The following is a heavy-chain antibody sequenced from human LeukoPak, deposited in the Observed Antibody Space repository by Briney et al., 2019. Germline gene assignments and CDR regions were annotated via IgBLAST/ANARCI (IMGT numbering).Heavy chain of an antibody. CDR3: AGGPKYYDFWSGYYRGHWFDP. V-gene: IGHV4-34*01. J-gene: IGHJ5*02. CDR2: INHSGST. Sequence: SETLSLTCAVYGGSFSGYYWSWIRQPPGKGLEWIGEINHSGSTNYNPSLKSRVTISVDTSKNQFSLKLSSVTAADTAVYYCAGGPKYYDFWSGYYRGHWFDPWGQGTLVTVSS. D-gene: IGHD3-3*01. CDR1: GGSFSGYY.